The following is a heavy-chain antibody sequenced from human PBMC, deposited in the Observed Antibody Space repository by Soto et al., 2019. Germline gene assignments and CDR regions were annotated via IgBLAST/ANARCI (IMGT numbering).Heavy chain of an antibody. Sequence: ASVKVSCKASGYIFTAYSMHWVRQAPGQGLEWMGVVNPSGGSTNYAQKSQGRITMTRDTSTSTVYMDLSSLTSEDTAVYYCAREENCSDGICYSEYFQRWGQGTLVTVSS. CDR2: VNPSGGST. CDR1: GYIFTAYS. J-gene: IGHJ1*01. CDR3: AREENCSDGICYSEYFQR. V-gene: IGHV1-46*01. D-gene: IGHD2-15*01.